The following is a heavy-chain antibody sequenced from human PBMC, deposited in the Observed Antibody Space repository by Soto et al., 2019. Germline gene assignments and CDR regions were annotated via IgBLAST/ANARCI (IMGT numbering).Heavy chain of an antibody. Sequence: QVQVVQSGVEVRRPRSSVKVSCKASGDTFKNCVISWVRQAPGQGLEWMGGIIPLFGTTDFAQRFQGRLTITTDESTTTAYMELSSLRSEDTATYYCAAELGFGKLSVVWGQGTTVIVSS. V-gene: IGHV1-69*01. CDR2: IIPLFGTT. CDR1: GDTFKNCV. J-gene: IGHJ6*02. CDR3: AAELGFGKLSVV. D-gene: IGHD3-10*01.